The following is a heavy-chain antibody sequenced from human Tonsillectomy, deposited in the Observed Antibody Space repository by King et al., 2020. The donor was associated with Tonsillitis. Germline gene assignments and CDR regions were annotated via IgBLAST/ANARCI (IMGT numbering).Heavy chain of an antibody. CDR2: IYYSGST. J-gene: IGHJ4*01. Sequence: QLQESGPGLVKPSETLSLTCTVSGGSISSSSHYWGWIRQPPGKGLEWIGSIYYSGSTYYNPSLKSRVTISVDTSKNQFSLKLSSVTAADTAVYYCARGTSIAAADSFDYWGHGTLVTVSS. CDR3: ARGTSIAAADSFDY. CDR1: GGSISSSSHY. V-gene: IGHV4-39*01. D-gene: IGHD6-13*01.